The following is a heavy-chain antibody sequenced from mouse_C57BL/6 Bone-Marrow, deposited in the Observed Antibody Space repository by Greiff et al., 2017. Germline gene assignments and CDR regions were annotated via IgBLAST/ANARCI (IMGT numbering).Heavy chain of an antibody. CDR3: ARDREDYAMDY. D-gene: IGHD3-1*01. Sequence: EVHLVESEGGLVQPGSSMKLSCTASGFTFSDYYMAWVRQVPEKGLEWVANINYDGSSTYYLDSLKSRFIISRDNAKNILYLQMSSLKSEDTATYYCARDREDYAMDYWGQGTSVTVSS. CDR2: INYDGSST. J-gene: IGHJ4*01. V-gene: IGHV5-16*01. CDR1: GFTFSDYY.